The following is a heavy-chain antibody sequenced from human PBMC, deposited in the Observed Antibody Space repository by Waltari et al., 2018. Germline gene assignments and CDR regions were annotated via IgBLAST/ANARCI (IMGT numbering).Heavy chain of an antibody. Sequence: QLQLQESGPGLVKPSETLSLTCPVAGCSISRSNYHWAWLRQPPGRGLDWIASIYHSGRTYYNPSLKSRVTISVDTSKNQFSLKLTSVTAADTAVYYCARIYGSGSPIPSVDYWGQGTLVTVSS. D-gene: IGHD3-10*01. J-gene: IGHJ4*02. CDR1: GCSISRSNYH. V-gene: IGHV4-39*01. CDR2: IYHSGRT. CDR3: ARIYGSGSPIPSVDY.